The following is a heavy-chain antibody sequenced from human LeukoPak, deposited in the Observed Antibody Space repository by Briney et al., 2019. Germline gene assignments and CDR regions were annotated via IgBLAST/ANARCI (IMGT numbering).Heavy chain of an antibody. Sequence: GGSLRLSCAASGFPFSSYGMSWVRQAPGKGLEWVSGISGSGGSTYYADCVKGRITISRDSSKNMLYLQMNSQRAGDTAVYYCAKHPTNPWDSSDFQKASHFDYWGQGTLVTVSS. CDR2: ISGSGGST. CDR1: GFPFSSYG. V-gene: IGHV3-23*01. CDR3: AKHPTNPWDSSDFQKASHFDY. J-gene: IGHJ4*02. D-gene: IGHD3-22*01.